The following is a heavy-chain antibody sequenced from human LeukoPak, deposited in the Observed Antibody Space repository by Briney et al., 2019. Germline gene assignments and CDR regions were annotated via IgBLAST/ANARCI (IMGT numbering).Heavy chain of an antibody. Sequence: SVKVSCKASGGTFSSYAISWVRQAPGQGLEWMGGIIPIFGTANYAQKFQGRVTITADESTSTAYMELSSLRSEDTAVYYCASPSIFGVVTPHHYYYGMDVWGQGTTVTVSS. J-gene: IGHJ6*02. V-gene: IGHV1-69*01. CDR2: IIPIFGTA. CDR1: GGTFSSYA. D-gene: IGHD3-3*01. CDR3: ASPSIFGVVTPHHYYYGMDV.